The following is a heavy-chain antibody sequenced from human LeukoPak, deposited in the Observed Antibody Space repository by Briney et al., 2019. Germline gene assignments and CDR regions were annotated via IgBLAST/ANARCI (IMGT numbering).Heavy chain of an antibody. Sequence: SSETLSLTGSVSGGSISNYYWSWIRQSPGKGLEWIGYIYYRGSTIYNPSLKSRVTMSVDTSKNPFSLKLSPVTAADTAVYYCARMGDYYYYGLDVWGQGTTVTVSS. J-gene: IGHJ6*02. V-gene: IGHV4-59*08. CDR3: ARMGDYYYYGLDV. CDR1: GGSISNYY. CDR2: IYYRGST.